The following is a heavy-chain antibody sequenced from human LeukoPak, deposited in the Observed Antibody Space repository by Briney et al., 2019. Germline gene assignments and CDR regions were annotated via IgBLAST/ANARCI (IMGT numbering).Heavy chain of an antibody. J-gene: IGHJ4*02. CDR3: ARVRSGWYNDI. Sequence: PGGSLRLSCAASGFTLSIYEMNWVRQAPGKGLEWVSYISSSGGTIYYADSVKGRFTISRDNAKTSLHLQMNSLRDEETAVYYCARVRSGWYNDIWGQGALVTVSS. CDR1: GFTLSIYE. V-gene: IGHV3-48*03. CDR2: ISSSGGTI. D-gene: IGHD6-19*01.